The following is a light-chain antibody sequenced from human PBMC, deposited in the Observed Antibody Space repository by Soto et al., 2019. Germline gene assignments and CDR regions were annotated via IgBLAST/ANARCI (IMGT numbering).Light chain of an antibody. Sequence: QSALTQPASVSGSPGESSTISCTGTSSDVGGYNYVSWYQQHPGKAPKLMIYDVSNRPSGVSDRFSGSKSGNTASLTISGLQAEDEAHYYCSSYTTSSTLFGTGTKLTVL. J-gene: IGLJ1*01. CDR1: SSDVGGYNY. V-gene: IGLV2-14*01. CDR2: DVS. CDR3: SSYTTSSTL.